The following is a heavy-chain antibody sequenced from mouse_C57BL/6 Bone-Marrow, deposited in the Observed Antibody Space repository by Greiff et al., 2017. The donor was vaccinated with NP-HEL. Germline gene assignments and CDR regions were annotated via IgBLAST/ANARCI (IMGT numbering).Heavy chain of an antibody. CDR2: IDPSDSYT. D-gene: IGHD1-1*01. CDR3: AIDGSSPYFFDY. V-gene: IGHV1-69*01. CDR1: GYTFTSYW. Sequence: QVQLQQPGAELVMPGASVKLSCKASGYTFTSYWMHWVKQRPGQGLEWIGEIDPSDSYTNYNQKFKGKSTLTVDKSSSTAYMQLSSLTSEDSAVYYCAIDGSSPYFFDYWGQGTTLTVSS. J-gene: IGHJ2*01.